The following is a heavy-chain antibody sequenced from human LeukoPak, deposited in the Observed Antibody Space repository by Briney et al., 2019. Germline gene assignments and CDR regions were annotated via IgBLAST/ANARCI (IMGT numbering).Heavy chain of an antibody. CDR2: IYTSGST. V-gene: IGHV4-4*07. CDR3: ARETYFLERLYGYYYYYYYMDV. J-gene: IGHJ6*03. Sequence: PSETLSLTCTVSGGSISSYYWSWIRQPAGKGLEWIGRIYTSGSTNYNPSLKSRVTMSVDTSKNQFSLKLSSVTAADTAVYYCARETYFLERLYGYYYYYYYMDVWGKGTTVTVSS. CDR1: GGSISSYY. D-gene: IGHD3-3*01.